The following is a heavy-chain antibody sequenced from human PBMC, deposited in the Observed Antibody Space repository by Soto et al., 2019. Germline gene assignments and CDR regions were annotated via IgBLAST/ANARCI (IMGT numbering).Heavy chain of an antibody. D-gene: IGHD3-16*01. Sequence: ASVKVSCKASGYTFTAYYIHWVRQAPGQGLAWMGWINPNSGLTNYAQRFQGRVTMTRDTSITTAYMELNRLRSDDTAVYYCARDLRDGLFDYWGQGTLVTVSS. CDR3: ARDLRDGLFDY. CDR2: INPNSGLT. J-gene: IGHJ4*02. CDR1: GYTFTAYY. V-gene: IGHV1-2*02.